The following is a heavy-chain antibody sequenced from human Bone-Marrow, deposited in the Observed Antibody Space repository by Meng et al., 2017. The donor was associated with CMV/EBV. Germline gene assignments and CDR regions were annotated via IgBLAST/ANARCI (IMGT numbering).Heavy chain of an antibody. D-gene: IGHD2-2*01. Sequence: ASGFTFSSYAMSWVRQAPGKGLEWVSAISGSGGSTYYADSVKGRFTISRDNSKNTLYLQMNSLRAEDTAVYYCAKSDIVVVPAATDYWGQGTLVTVSS. CDR1: GFTFSSYA. J-gene: IGHJ4*02. CDR3: AKSDIVVVPAATDY. CDR2: ISGSGGST. V-gene: IGHV3-23*01.